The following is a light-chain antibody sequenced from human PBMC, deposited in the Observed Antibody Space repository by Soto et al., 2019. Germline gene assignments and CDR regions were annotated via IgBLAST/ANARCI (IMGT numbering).Light chain of an antibody. Sequence: QAVMTQEPLFSVSPGGTVTLTCGLSSGSVSTSYYPSWYQQTPGQAPRTLIYSTNTRSSGVPDRFSGSILGNKAALTITGAQADDESDYYCVLYMGSGIWVFGGGTQLTVL. J-gene: IGLJ3*02. V-gene: IGLV8-61*01. CDR3: VLYMGSGIWV. CDR1: SGSVSTSYY. CDR2: STN.